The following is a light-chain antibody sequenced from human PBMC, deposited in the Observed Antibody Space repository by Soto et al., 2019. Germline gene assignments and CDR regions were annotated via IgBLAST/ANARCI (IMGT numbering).Light chain of an antibody. CDR3: QHYNSYSEA. CDR1: QSISSW. CDR2: KAS. Sequence: DIQMTQSPSTLPASVGDRVTITCRASQSISSWLAWYQQKPGKAPKLLIYKASTLKSGVPSRFSGSGSGTEFTLTIRSLQPDDFATYYCQHYNSYSEAFGQGTKVDIK. V-gene: IGKV1-5*03. J-gene: IGKJ1*01.